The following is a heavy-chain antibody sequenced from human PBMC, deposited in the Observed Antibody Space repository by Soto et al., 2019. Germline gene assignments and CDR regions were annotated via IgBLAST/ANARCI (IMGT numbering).Heavy chain of an antibody. V-gene: IGHV1-2*02. CDR3: TRENIENSDGLYDAFDI. Sequence: ASVKVSCKTSGYTFTDYYTHWVRQAPGQGLEWMGWMNPKSGGAYSAQKFQGRVTLTRDTSIGTAYIEVNSLTSDDTAVYFCTRENIENSDGLYDAFDIWGQGTTVTVSS. CDR1: GYTFTDYY. J-gene: IGHJ3*02. D-gene: IGHD5-18*01. CDR2: MNPKSGGA.